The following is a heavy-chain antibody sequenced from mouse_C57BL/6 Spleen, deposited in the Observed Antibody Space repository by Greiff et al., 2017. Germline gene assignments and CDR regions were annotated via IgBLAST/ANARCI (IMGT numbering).Heavy chain of an antibody. CDR3: THYGSSLFAY. J-gene: IGHJ3*01. Sequence: EVHLVESGGGLVQPGGSMKLSCAASGFTFSDAWMDWVRQSPEKGLEWVAEIRNKANNHATYYAESVKGRFTISRDDSKSSVYLQMNSLRAEDTGIYYCTHYGSSLFAYWGQGTLVTVSA. CDR2: IRNKANNHAT. V-gene: IGHV6-6*01. CDR1: GFTFSDAW. D-gene: IGHD1-1*01.